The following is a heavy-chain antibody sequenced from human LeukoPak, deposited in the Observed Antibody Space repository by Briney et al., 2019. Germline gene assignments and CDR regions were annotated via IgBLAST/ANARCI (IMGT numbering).Heavy chain of an antibody. V-gene: IGHV3-30-3*01. D-gene: IGHD5-24*01. CDR2: ISYDGSNK. CDR3: ASREAPEMATTLDY. CDR1: GFTFSSYA. J-gene: IGHJ4*02. Sequence: PGGSLRLSCAASGFTFSSYAMHWVRQAPGKGLEWVAVISYDGSNKYYADSVKGRFTISRDNSKNTLYLQMNSLRAEDTAVYYCASREAPEMATTLDYWGQGTLVTVSS.